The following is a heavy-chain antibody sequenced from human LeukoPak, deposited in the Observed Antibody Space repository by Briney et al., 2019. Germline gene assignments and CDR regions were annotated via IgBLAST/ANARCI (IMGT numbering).Heavy chain of an antibody. D-gene: IGHD6-19*01. CDR1: GGSFSGYY. V-gene: IGHV4-34*01. Sequence: PSETLSLTCAVYGGSFSGYYWSWIRKPPGKGLEWIGEINHSGSTNYNPSLKSRVTISVDTSKTQFSLKLSSVTAADTAVYYCARGGIAVAGPHFDYWGQGTLVTVSS. J-gene: IGHJ4*02. CDR3: ARGGIAVAGPHFDY. CDR2: INHSGST.